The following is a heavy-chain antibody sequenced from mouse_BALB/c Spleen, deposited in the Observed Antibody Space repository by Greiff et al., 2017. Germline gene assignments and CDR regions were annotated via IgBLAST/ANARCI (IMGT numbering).Heavy chain of an antibody. CDR1: GYAFTNYL. J-gene: IGHJ2*01. D-gene: IGHD2-4*01. CDR2: INPGSGGT. Sequence: VQLQQSGAELVRPGTSVKVSCKASGYAFTNYLIEWVKQRPGQGLEWIGVINPGSGGTNYNEKFKGKATLTADKSSSTAYMQLNSLTSEDSAVYYCARCDYDHFDYWGQGTTLTVSS. CDR3: ARCDYDHFDY. V-gene: IGHV1-54*01.